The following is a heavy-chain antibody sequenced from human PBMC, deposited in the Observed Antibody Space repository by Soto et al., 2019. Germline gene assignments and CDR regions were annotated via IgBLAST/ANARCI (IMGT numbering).Heavy chain of an antibody. CDR2: VYNSGST. Sequence: PSETLSLTCTVSGGSISSNYWTWIRQPPGKGLEWIGYVYNSGSTNYNPSLKSRVTIPEDTSKSQFSLKVNSMTAADTAVYYCARRRREAVAGYTLDNWGQGILVTVSS. CDR1: GGSISSNY. V-gene: IGHV4-59*01. D-gene: IGHD6-13*01. CDR3: ARRRREAVAGYTLDN. J-gene: IGHJ4*02.